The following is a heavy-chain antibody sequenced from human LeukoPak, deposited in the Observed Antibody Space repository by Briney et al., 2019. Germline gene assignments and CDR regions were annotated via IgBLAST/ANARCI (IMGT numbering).Heavy chain of an antibody. Sequence: GGSLRLSCVASGFTFSSYEMQWVRQAPGKGLEWVSYISNSGRTIHYADSAKGRFTISRDNAKSSLFLHMNSLRAEDTAVYYCARGDNSSTWNYTFDYWAQGTLVTVSS. V-gene: IGHV3-48*03. J-gene: IGHJ4*02. D-gene: IGHD6-13*01. CDR3: ARGDNSSTWNYTFDY. CDR1: GFTFSSYE. CDR2: ISNSGRTI.